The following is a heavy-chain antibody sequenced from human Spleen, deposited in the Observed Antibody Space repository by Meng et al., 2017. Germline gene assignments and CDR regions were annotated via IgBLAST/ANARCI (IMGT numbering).Heavy chain of an antibody. Sequence: GGSLRLSCAASGFTFSSYGMHWVRQAPAKGLEGVADIWYDGSNRYYGKSVKGRFTISRDKSENTLYLQMNSLRAEDTAVYYCAREAAVHADYDNYDMDVWGQGTTVTVSS. CDR1: GFTFSSYG. J-gene: IGHJ6*02. CDR2: IWYDGSNR. V-gene: IGHV3-33*01. CDR3: AREAAVHADYDNYDMDV. D-gene: IGHD4-17*01.